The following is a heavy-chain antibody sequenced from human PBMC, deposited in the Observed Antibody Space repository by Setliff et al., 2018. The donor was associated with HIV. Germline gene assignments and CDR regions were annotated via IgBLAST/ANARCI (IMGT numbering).Heavy chain of an antibody. D-gene: IGHD1-26*01. CDR2: INYSGST. V-gene: IGHV4-59*08. CDR1: GGSISSYY. J-gene: IGHJ5*02. Sequence: PSETLSLTCTISGGSISSYYWSWIRQPPGKGLEWIGYINYSGSTNYSPSLKSRVTISVDTSKNQFSLKLTSVTAADTAVYYCARKVAGRGWFDPWGQGSLVTVSS. CDR3: ARKVAGRGWFDP.